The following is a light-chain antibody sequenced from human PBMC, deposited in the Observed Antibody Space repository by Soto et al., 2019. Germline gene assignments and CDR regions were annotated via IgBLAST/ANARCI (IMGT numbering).Light chain of an antibody. CDR1: QSVSNRF. CDR3: HQYGGSPLT. Sequence: EIVLTQSPGTLSLSPGERATLSCRASQSVSNRFLAWYQQKLGQAPRLLIYDASSRATVIPDRFRGSGSGTDFTLTIIRLETEECAVYSCHQYGGSPLTFGPGTKVDIK. J-gene: IGKJ3*01. V-gene: IGKV3-20*01. CDR2: DAS.